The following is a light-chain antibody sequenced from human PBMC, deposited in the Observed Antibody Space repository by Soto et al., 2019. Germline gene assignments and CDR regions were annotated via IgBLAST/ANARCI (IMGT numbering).Light chain of an antibody. J-gene: IGKJ1*01. CDR2: AAS. CDR3: QQSYSTPWT. CDR1: QSISSY. V-gene: IGKV1-39*01. Sequence: DIQMTQSPSSLSASAGDRVTITCRASQSISSYLNWYQQKRGKAPKLLIYAASSLQSGVPPRFSGSGSGTDFTLTISSLQPEDFAIYYCQQSYSTPWTFGQGTKVEIK.